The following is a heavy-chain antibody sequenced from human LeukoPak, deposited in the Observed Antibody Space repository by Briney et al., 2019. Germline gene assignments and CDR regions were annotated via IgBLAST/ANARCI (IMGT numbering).Heavy chain of an antibody. CDR2: INPNSGGT. J-gene: IGHJ4*02. CDR3: ATDRYCSGGSCTNLFDY. D-gene: IGHD2-15*01. CDR1: GYTFTGYY. Sequence: ASVKLSCKASGYTFTGYYMHWVRQAPGQGLEWMGWINPNSGGTNYAQKFQGRVTMTRDTSISTAYMELSRLRSDDTAVYYCATDRYCSGGSCTNLFDYWGQGTLVTVSS. V-gene: IGHV1-2*02.